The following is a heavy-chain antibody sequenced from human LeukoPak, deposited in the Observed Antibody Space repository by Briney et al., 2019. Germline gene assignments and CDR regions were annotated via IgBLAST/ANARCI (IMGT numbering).Heavy chain of an antibody. J-gene: IGHJ4*02. D-gene: IGHD2/OR15-2a*01. CDR3: ARDSRVSGDY. V-gene: IGHV1-2*06. Sequence: ASVKVSCKTSGYTFTGYYMHWVRQAPGQGLEWMGRIDPKSGGTKYAQRFQGRVTMTSDTSISTAYMELSSLTSDDTAVYYCARDSRVSGDYWGQGTLVTVSS. CDR1: GYTFTGYY. CDR2: IDPKSGGT.